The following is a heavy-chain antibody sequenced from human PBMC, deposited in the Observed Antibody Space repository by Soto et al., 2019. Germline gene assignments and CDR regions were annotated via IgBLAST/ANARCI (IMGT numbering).Heavy chain of an antibody. CDR3: SGCSGGACHKTYGMVV. J-gene: IGHJ6*02. D-gene: IGHD2-15*01. V-gene: IGHV3-21*06. CDR2: ISPSSGHI. Sequence: EVHLVESGGGLVKPGGSLRLSCAVSGFTFSSCTMNWVRQAPGKGVEWVSSISPSSGHIYYADSVKGRFTISRDNAKNSLLRQLNSLRCEYTAVYYCSGCSGGACHKTYGMVVWGQGTTVTVSS. CDR1: GFTFSSCT.